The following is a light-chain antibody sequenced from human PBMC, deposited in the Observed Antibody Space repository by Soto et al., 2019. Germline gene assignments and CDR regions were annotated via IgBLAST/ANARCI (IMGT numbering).Light chain of an antibody. CDR3: QQYNSYSGT. J-gene: IGKJ1*01. Sequence: DIQMTQSPSTLSASVGDRVTITCRASQSISSWLAWYQQKPGKAPKLLIYKASSLESGVPPRFSGRGSGTEFTLTISSLQPDDFATYYCQQYNSYSGTFGQGTKVEIK. CDR2: KAS. CDR1: QSISSW. V-gene: IGKV1-5*03.